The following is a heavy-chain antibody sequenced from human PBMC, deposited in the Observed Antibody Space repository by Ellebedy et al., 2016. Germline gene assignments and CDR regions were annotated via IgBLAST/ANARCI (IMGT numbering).Heavy chain of an antibody. CDR2: IWYDGSNK. J-gene: IGHJ4*02. D-gene: IGHD5-24*01. CDR1: GFTFSSYG. Sequence: GGSLRLSXAASGFTFSSYGMHWVRQAPGKGLEWVAVIWYDGSNKYYADSVKGRFTISRDNSKNTLYLLMNSLRAEDTAVYYCARDQRRRWPPSYYFDYWGQGTLVTVSS. V-gene: IGHV3-33*01. CDR3: ARDQRRRWPPSYYFDY.